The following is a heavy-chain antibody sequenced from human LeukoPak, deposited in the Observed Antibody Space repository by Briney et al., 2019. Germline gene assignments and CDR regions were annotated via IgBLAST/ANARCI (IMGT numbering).Heavy chain of an antibody. Sequence: SETLCLTCTVSGGSISSSSYYWGWIRQPPGKGLEWIGSIYYSGSTYYNPSLKSRVTISVDTSKNQFSLKLSSVTAADTAVYYCATSPYYDSSGYYSEGYYWGQGTLVTVSS. V-gene: IGHV4-39*07. J-gene: IGHJ4*02. CDR2: IYYSGST. CDR1: GGSISSSSYY. D-gene: IGHD3-22*01. CDR3: ATSPYYDSSGYYSEGYY.